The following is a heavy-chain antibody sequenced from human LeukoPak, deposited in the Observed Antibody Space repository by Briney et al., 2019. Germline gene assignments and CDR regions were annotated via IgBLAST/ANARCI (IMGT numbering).Heavy chain of an antibody. CDR1: GFTFSSSW. D-gene: IGHD3-10*01. Sequence: GGSLRLSCAASGFTFSSSWMSWVRQAPGRGLEWVANIKQDGSEKYYVDSVKGRFTISRDNAKNSLYLQMNSLRAEDTAVYYCAKDKSGYTMGDYWGQGTLVTVSS. V-gene: IGHV3-7*03. CDR2: IKQDGSEK. CDR3: AKDKSGYTMGDY. J-gene: IGHJ4*02.